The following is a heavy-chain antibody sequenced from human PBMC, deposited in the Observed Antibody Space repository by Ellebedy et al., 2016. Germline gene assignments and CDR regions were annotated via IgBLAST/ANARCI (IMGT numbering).Heavy chain of an antibody. CDR1: GFTFSSYA. CDR3: AKDSYSGSGSYSWGSFDY. CDR2: ISGSGGST. J-gene: IGHJ4*02. Sequence: GGSLRLSXAASGFTFSSYAMSWVRQAPGKGLEWVSAISGSGGSTYYADSVKGRFTISRDNSMNTLYLQMNSLRGEDTAVYYCAKDSYSGSGSYSWGSFDYWGQGTLVTVSS. V-gene: IGHV3-23*01. D-gene: IGHD3-10*01.